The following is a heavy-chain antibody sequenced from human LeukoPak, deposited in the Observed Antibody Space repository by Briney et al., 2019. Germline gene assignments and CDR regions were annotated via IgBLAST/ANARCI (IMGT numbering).Heavy chain of an antibody. D-gene: IGHD3-3*01. CDR3: ASAPTIFGVVTGFDY. V-gene: IGHV4-39*07. CDR2: IYYSGST. CDR1: GGSISSSSNY. J-gene: IGHJ4*02. Sequence: SETLSLTCTVSGGSISSSSNYWGCIRQPPGKGLEWIRSIYYSGSTYYNPSLKSRVTISVDTSKNQFSLKLSSVTAADTAVYYCASAPTIFGVVTGFDYWGQGTLVTVSS.